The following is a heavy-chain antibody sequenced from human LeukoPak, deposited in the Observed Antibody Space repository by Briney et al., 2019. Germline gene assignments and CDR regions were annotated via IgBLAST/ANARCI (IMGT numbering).Heavy chain of an antibody. CDR1: GFTFSSYG. J-gene: IGHJ4*02. Sequence: GGSLRLSCAASGFTFSSYGMHWVRQAPGKGLEWVAFIRYDGSNKYYADSVKGRFTISRDNSKNTLYLHVNSLRPEDTAVYYCAREKEAAAGQTYYFDYWGQGTLVTVSP. D-gene: IGHD6-13*01. V-gene: IGHV3-30*02. CDR2: IRYDGSNK. CDR3: AREKEAAAGQTYYFDY.